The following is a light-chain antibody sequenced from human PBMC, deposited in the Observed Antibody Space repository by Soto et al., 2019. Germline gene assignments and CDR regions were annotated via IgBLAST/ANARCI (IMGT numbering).Light chain of an antibody. Sequence: EVVMMQSPATLSVSPGECATLSCRASQGSGDTLAWYQHKPGQAPRLLIYGASNRATGIPDRFSGSGSGTDFTLTISRLEPEDFAVYYCQQYGSSGTFGQGTKVDIK. CDR3: QQYGSSGT. CDR1: QGSGDT. V-gene: IGKV3-20*01. J-gene: IGKJ1*01. CDR2: GAS.